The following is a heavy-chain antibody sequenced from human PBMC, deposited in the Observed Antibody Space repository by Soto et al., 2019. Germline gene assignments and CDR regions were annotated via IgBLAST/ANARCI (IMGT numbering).Heavy chain of an antibody. D-gene: IGHD3-22*01. CDR2: MNPNSGNT. Sequence: ASVKVSCKASGYTFTDYDIHWVRQSPVQGLEWVGWMNPNSGNTGHAQKFQGRVTMTRNTSTNTAYMELRSLRSDDTAVYYCARASGIGVGTTSYWGQGTLVTVSS. V-gene: IGHV1-8*02. CDR3: ARASGIGVGTTSY. CDR1: GYTFTDYD. J-gene: IGHJ1*01.